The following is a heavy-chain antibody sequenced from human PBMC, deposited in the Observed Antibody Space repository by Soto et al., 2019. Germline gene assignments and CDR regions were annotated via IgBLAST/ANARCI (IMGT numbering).Heavy chain of an antibody. CDR1: GYTFTSYY. J-gene: IGHJ4*02. CDR2: INPSGGST. D-gene: IGHD3-22*01. V-gene: IGHV1-46*01. CDR3: ARGGYYDSSGYYSLDY. Sequence: ASVNVSCKASGYTFTSYYMHWVRQAPGQGLEWMGIINPSGGSTSYAQKFQGRVTMTRDTSTSTVYMELSSLRSEDTAVYYCARGGYYDSSGYYSLDYWGQGTLVTVSS.